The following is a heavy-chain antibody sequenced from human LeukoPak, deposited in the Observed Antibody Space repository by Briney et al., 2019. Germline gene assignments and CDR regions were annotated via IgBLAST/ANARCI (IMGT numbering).Heavy chain of an antibody. Sequence: PSETLSLTCSVSGGSISVGGYFWGWIRQPPGKGLEWVGTIYYSGYTSYNPSLKSRVTMSVDTSKNQLSLKLSSVTAADTAVYYCARLQGAGARPGYYYMDIWGKGTTVTVSS. D-gene: IGHD6-6*01. V-gene: IGHV4-39*07. CDR2: IYYSGYT. J-gene: IGHJ6*03. CDR1: GGSISVGGYF. CDR3: ARLQGAGARPGYYYMDI.